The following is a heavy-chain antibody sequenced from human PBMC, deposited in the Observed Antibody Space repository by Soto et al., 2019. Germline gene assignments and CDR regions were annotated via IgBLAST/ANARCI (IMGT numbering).Heavy chain of an antibody. V-gene: IGHV3-30*18. CDR3: AKQKGSLRSPFDY. D-gene: IGHD6-13*01. Sequence: QPGGSLRLSCAASGFTFSSYGMHWVRQAPGKGLEWVAVISYDGSNKYYADSVKGRFTISRDNSKNTLYLQMNSLRAEDTAVYYCAKQKGSLRSPFDYWGQGTLVTVSS. J-gene: IGHJ4*02. CDR2: ISYDGSNK. CDR1: GFTFSSYG.